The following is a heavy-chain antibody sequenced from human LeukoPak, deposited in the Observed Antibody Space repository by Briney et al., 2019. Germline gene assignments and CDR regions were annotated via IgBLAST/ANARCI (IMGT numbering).Heavy chain of an antibody. CDR1: GGTFSSYA. D-gene: IGHD1-20*01. J-gene: IGHJ6*04. CDR3: ARERTYNWNEHWMDV. V-gene: IGHV1-69*01. CDR2: IIPIFGTA. Sequence: SSVKVSCKASGGTFSSYAISWVRQAPGQGLEWMGGIIPIFGTANYAQKFQGRVTITADESTSTAYMELSSLRSEDTAVYYCARERTYNWNEHWMDVWGKGTTVTVSS.